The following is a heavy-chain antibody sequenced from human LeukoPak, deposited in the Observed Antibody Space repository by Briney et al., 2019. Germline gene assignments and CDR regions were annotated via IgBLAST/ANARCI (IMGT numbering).Heavy chain of an antibody. Sequence: PGGSLRLSCTASGFTFGDYAMSWVRQAPGKGLEWVGFIRSKAYGGTTEYAASVKGRFTISRDDSKSIAYLQMNSLKTEDTAVYYCTRGNHDFWSGYYTYYFDYWGQGTLVTVSS. J-gene: IGHJ4*02. CDR1: GFTFGDYA. D-gene: IGHD3-3*01. V-gene: IGHV3-49*04. CDR3: TRGNHDFWSGYYTYYFDY. CDR2: IRSKAYGGTT.